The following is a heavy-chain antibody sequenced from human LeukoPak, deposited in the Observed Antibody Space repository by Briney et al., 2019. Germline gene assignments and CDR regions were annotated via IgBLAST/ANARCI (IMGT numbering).Heavy chain of an antibody. CDR1: GGTFSSYA. D-gene: IGHD3-22*01. J-gene: IGHJ4*02. V-gene: IGHV1-69*04. CDR3: ARDLSYYDSSGYYYEIRYLDY. CDR2: IIPILGIA. Sequence: GASVKVSCKASGGTFSSYAISWVRQAPGQGLEWMGRIIPILGIANYAQKFQGRVTITADKSTSTAYMELSSLRSEDTAVYYRARDLSYYDSSGYYYEIRYLDYWGQGTLVTVSS.